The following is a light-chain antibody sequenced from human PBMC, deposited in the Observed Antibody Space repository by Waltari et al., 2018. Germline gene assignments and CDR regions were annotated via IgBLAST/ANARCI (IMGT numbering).Light chain of an antibody. V-gene: IGKV1-9*01. CDR1: QGLATF. Sequence: DIQLTQSPSFLSASVGDRVTITCRASQGLATFLTWYQLKPGKAPELLIYDASTLQTGVPSRFSASGSGTDFTLTISSLQPEDFATYYCQQFNTFPLTFGGGTK. J-gene: IGKJ4*01. CDR3: QQFNTFPLT. CDR2: DAS.